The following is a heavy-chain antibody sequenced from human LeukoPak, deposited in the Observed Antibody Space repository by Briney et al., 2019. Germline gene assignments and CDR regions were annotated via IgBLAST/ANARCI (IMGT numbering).Heavy chain of an antibody. D-gene: IGHD3-9*01. CDR1: GGSISSGDYY. Sequence: SETLSLTCTVSGGSISSGDYYWSWIRQPPGKGLEWTGYIYYSGSTYYNPSLKSRVTISVDTSKNQFSLKLSSVTAADTAVYYCATHPRYNWFDPWGQGTLVTVSS. V-gene: IGHV4-30-4*01. CDR3: ATHPRYNWFDP. J-gene: IGHJ5*02. CDR2: IYYSGST.